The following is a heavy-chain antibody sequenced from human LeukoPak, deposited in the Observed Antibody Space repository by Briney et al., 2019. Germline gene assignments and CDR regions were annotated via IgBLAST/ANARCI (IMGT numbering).Heavy chain of an antibody. D-gene: IGHD5-18*01. CDR1: GFTFCSHA. CDR2: IFGSGGSP. CDR3: GKTTVGYSSGQKPAWPVDF. J-gene: IGHJ4*02. Sequence: GGSLRLSCEASGFTFCSHAMYWVRQAPGKGVEWVAGIFGSGGSPHYADSVKGRFTISRDNPRNTVYLPINSLRDDDTAVYYCGKTTVGYSSGQKPAWPVDFWGQGTLVTVSS. V-gene: IGHV3-23*01.